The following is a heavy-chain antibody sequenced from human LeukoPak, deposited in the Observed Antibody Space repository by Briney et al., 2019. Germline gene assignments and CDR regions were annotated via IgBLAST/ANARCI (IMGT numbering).Heavy chain of an antibody. Sequence: SETLSLTCTVSGGSISSSSYYWGWNRQPPGKGLEWIGSIYYSGSTYSNPSLKSRVTISVDTSKNQFSLKLSSVTSADTAVYYCARRYGSGSFYYFDYWGQGTLVTVSS. CDR2: IYYSGST. D-gene: IGHD1-26*01. CDR1: GGSISSSSYY. V-gene: IGHV4-39*01. CDR3: ARRYGSGSFYYFDY. J-gene: IGHJ4*02.